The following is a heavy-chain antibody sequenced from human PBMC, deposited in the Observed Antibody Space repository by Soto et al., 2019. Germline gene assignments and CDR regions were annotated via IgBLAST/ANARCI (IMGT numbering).Heavy chain of an antibody. CDR2: IYYSGST. CDR3: ARASYCSGGSCSQVYYFDY. V-gene: IGHV4-31*03. Sequence: SETLSLTCTVSGGSISSGGYYWSWIRQHPGKGLEWIGYIYYSGSTYYNPSLKSRVTISVDTSKNQFSLKLSSVTAADTAVYYCARASYCSGGSCSQVYYFDYWGQGTLVTVS. J-gene: IGHJ4*02. D-gene: IGHD2-15*01. CDR1: GGSISSGGYY.